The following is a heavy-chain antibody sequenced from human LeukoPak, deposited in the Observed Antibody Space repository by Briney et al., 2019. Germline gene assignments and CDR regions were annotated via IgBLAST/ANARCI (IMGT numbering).Heavy chain of an antibody. CDR1: GFTFRDSG. J-gene: IGHJ4*02. Sequence: GGSLRLSCVGSGFTFRDSGMHWVRQAPGKGLEWVAVMWNDGITGKYADSVRGRFRVSRDNSKNTVYLQMDSLRPDDTSVYSCARDGSGWSSDYWGQGTLVTVSS. CDR3: ARDGSGWSSDY. CDR2: MWNDGITG. V-gene: IGHV3-33*01. D-gene: IGHD6-19*01.